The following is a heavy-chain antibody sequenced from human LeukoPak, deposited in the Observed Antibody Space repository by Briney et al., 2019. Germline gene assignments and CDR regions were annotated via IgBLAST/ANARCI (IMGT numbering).Heavy chain of an antibody. Sequence: GGSLRLSCAASGFTFSTFVMSWVRQAPGKGLEWVSAIYDGGVYTYYADSVKGRFTISRGDSEDTLYLQMSSLRVEDTAKYYCVKGHWADDWGQGTLVTVSS. CDR2: IYDGGVYT. CDR1: GFTFSTFV. J-gene: IGHJ4*02. CDR3: VKGHWADD. D-gene: IGHD7-27*01. V-gene: IGHV3-23*01.